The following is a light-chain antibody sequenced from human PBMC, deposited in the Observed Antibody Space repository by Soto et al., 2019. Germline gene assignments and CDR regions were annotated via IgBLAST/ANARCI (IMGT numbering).Light chain of an antibody. CDR3: QQRSNWPPIT. CDR1: QSVSSY. J-gene: IGKJ5*01. V-gene: IGKV3-11*01. Sequence: EIVLTHSPASLSFSPGERATLSGRASQSVSSYLAWYQQKPGQAPRLLIYDASNRATGIPARFSGSGSGTNFTLTISSLEPEDFAVYYCQQRSNWPPITFGQGTRLEIK. CDR2: DAS.